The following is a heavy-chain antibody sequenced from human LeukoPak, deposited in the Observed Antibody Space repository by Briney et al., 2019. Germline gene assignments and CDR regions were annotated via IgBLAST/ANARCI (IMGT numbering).Heavy chain of an antibody. CDR2: IIPIFGTA. Sequence: SVKVSCKASGGTFSSYAISWVRQAPGQGLEWMGGIIPIFGTANYAQKFQGRVTITADESTSTAYMGLSSLRSEDTAVYYRARPSCSSTSCPLGYWGQGTLVTVSS. CDR3: ARPSCSSTSCPLGY. V-gene: IGHV1-69*13. CDR1: GGTFSSYA. J-gene: IGHJ4*02. D-gene: IGHD2-2*01.